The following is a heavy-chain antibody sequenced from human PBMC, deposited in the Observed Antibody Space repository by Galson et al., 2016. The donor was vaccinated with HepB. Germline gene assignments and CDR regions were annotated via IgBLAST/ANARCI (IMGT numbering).Heavy chain of an antibody. J-gene: IGHJ6*02. V-gene: IGHV1-18*01. CDR2: VSGYNGTT. Sequence: SVKVSCKASCYNFMNYHISWVRQAPGQGLEWLGWVSGYNGTTNYAQQLRGRVTMTTDASTSTASLELRSLRFDDTAVYYCARDSPLYDYIWGADRYFYYGMDVWGQGTTVTVSS. CDR1: CYNFMNYH. D-gene: IGHD3-16*01. CDR3: ARDSPLYDYIWGADRYFYYGMDV.